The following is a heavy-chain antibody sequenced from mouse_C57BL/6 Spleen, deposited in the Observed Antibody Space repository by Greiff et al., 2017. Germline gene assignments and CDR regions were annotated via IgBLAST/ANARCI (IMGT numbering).Heavy chain of an antibody. J-gene: IGHJ3*01. CDR3: TSRGFAY. Sequence: VQRVESGAELVRPGASVTLSCKASGYTFTDYEMHWVKQTPVHGLEWIGAIDPETGGTAYNQKFKGKAILTADKSSSTAYMELRSLTSEDSAVYYCTSRGFAYWGQGTLVTVSA. CDR2: IDPETGGT. CDR1: GYTFTDYE. V-gene: IGHV1-15*01.